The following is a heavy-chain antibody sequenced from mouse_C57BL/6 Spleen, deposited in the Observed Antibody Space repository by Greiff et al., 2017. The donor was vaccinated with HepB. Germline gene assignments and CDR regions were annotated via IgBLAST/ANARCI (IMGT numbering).Heavy chain of an antibody. J-gene: IGHJ2*01. CDR3: ARAHGGFDY. CDR2: IDPSDSYT. CDR1: GYTFTSYW. V-gene: IGHV1-69*01. Sequence: QVQLKQPGAELVMPGASVKLSCKASGYTFTSYWMHWVKQRPGQGLEWIGEIDPSDSYTNYNQKFKGKSTLTVDKSSSTAYMQLSSLTSEDSAVYYCARAHGGFDYGGQGTTLTVSS.